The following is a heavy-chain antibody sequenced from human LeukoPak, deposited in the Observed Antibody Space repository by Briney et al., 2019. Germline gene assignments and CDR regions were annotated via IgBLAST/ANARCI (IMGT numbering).Heavy chain of an antibody. CDR1: EFTFSVYW. CDR2: INSDGSIT. Sequence: GGSLRLSCAASEFTFSVYWMHWVRQAPGKGLVWVSRINSDGSITSYADSVKGRFTISRDNAKNTLYLQMNSQRAEDTAVYYCARGSGVGYRYGYDYYGMDVWGQGTTVTVSS. CDR3: ARGSGVGYRYGYDYYGMDV. D-gene: IGHD5-18*01. V-gene: IGHV3-74*01. J-gene: IGHJ6*02.